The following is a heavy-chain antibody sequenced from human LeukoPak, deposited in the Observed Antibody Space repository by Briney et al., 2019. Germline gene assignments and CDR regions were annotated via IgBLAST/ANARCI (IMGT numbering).Heavy chain of an antibody. CDR1: GFTFSSYS. J-gene: IGHJ4*02. CDR2: ISNSSSYI. V-gene: IGHV3-21*01. Sequence: GGSLRLSCAASGFTFSSYSMNWVRQAPGKGLEWVSSISNSSSYIYYADSVKGRFTISRDNAKNSLYLQMNSLSAEDTAVYYCARVAAGRRGCDYWGQGTVITVSS. CDR3: ARVAAGRRGCDY. D-gene: IGHD6-13*01.